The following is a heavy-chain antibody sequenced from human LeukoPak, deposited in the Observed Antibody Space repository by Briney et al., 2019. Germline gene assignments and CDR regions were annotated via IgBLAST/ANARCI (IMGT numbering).Heavy chain of an antibody. CDR1: GFIFPAYW. CDR3: VREGTLALAFCY. J-gene: IGHJ4*02. Sequence: GGSLRLSCAASGFIFPAYWMLCVPQVPGEGRECVSRIVADGGTETYAHAVRGRFTLSRDNDKHTVFLQINSLRVEDTPVYHCVREGTLALAFCYWGAGTVVSVSS. D-gene: IGHD6-19*01. CDR2: IVADGGTE. V-gene: IGHV3-74*01.